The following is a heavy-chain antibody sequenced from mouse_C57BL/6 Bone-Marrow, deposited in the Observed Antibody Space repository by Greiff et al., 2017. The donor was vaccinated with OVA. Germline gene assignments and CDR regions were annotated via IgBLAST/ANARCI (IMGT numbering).Heavy chain of an antibody. CDR1: GYTFTSYW. Sequence: QVQLQQPGAELVKPGASVKLSCKASGYTFTSYWMPWVKQRPGQGLEWIGMIHPNSGSTNYNEKFKSKATLTVDKSSSTAYMQLSSLTSEDSAVYDCARSGGYYPYYDAMDYWGRGTAVTVSA. D-gene: IGHD2-3*01. CDR3: ARSGGYYPYYDAMDY. V-gene: IGHV1-64*01. CDR2: IHPNSGST. J-gene: IGHJ4*01.